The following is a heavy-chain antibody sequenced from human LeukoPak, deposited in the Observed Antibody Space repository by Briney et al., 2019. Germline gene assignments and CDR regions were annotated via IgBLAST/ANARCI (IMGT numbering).Heavy chain of an antibody. CDR2: ISYDGSNK. J-gene: IGHJ6*03. V-gene: IGHV3-30*03. D-gene: IGHD6-13*01. Sequence: PGGSLRLSCAASGFTFSNFAMHWVRQAPGKGLEWVAVISYDGSNKYYTDSVKGRFTVSRDNSKNTLYLQMNSLRAEDTAVYYCARERKGIVEVATLEIAATSAEKYYYYYMDVWGKGTTVTVSS. CDR1: GFTFSNFA. CDR3: ARERKGIVEVATLEIAATSAEKYYYYYMDV.